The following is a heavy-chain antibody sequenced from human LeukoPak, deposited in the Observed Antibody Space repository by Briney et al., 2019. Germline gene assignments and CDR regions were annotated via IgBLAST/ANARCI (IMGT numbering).Heavy chain of an antibody. J-gene: IGHJ4*02. CDR3: ARGWGQTTNDGFDD. CDR2: TYYSGST. CDR1: GGSISGYY. D-gene: IGHD3-16*01. Sequence: SETLSLTCTVSGGSISGYYWNWIRQPPGKGLEWIGYTYYSGSTNYNPSLKSRVTISLDTSKNQFSLKLSSVTAADTAVYYCARGWGQTTNDGFDDWGQGTLVTVSS. V-gene: IGHV4-59*12.